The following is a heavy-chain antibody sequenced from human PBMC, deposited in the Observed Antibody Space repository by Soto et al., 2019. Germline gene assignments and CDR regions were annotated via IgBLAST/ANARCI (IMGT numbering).Heavy chain of an antibody. CDR3: ARDTPDTAMATDYYYGMDV. J-gene: IGHJ6*02. D-gene: IGHD5-18*01. V-gene: IGHV1-3*01. CDR1: GCTFTSYA. Sequence: ASVKVSCKASGCTFTSYAMHWVRQAPGQRLEWMGWINAGNGNTKYSQKFQGKVTITRDTSASTAYMELSSLRSEDTAVYYCARDTPDTAMATDYYYGMDVWGQGTTVTDSS. CDR2: INAGNGNT.